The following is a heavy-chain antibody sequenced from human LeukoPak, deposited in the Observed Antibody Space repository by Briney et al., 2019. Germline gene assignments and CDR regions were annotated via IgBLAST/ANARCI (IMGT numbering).Heavy chain of an antibody. CDR3: AKRPSDYGDYVSYFDY. D-gene: IGHD4-17*01. CDR2: ISDDGRSK. Sequence: PGGSLRLSCAASGFTFTTYWMSWVRQAPGKGLEWVGVISDDGRSKDYADSVKGRFTISRDNSKDTLYLQMNSLRDEDTAVYYCAKRPSDYGDYVSYFDYWGQGTLVTVSS. J-gene: IGHJ4*02. V-gene: IGHV3-30*18. CDR1: GFTFTTYW.